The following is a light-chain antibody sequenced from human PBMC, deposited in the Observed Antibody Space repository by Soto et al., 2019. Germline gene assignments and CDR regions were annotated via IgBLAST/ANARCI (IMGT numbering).Light chain of an antibody. CDR2: EGS. Sequence: QSALTQPASVSGSPGQSITISCTGTSSDVENYNLVSWYQQHSGKAPKLMIYEGSKRPSGVSNRFSGSKSGNTASLTISGLQAEDEADYYFCSYAGSSTWVFGGGTKLTVL. J-gene: IGLJ3*02. CDR1: SSDVENYNL. V-gene: IGLV2-23*01. CDR3: CSYAGSSTWV.